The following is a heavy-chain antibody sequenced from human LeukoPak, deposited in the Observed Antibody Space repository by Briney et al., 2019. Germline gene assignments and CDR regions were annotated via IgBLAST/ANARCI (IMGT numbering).Heavy chain of an antibody. V-gene: IGHV3-11*04. Sequence: GGSLRLSCAASGFTFSDYYMSWIRQAPGKGLEWVSYISSSGSTIYYADSVKGRFTISRGNAKNSLYLQMNSLRAEDTAVYYCARDIEYSSSAEGDYWGQGTLVTVSS. CDR2: ISSSGSTI. J-gene: IGHJ4*02. CDR3: ARDIEYSSSAEGDY. CDR1: GFTFSDYY. D-gene: IGHD6-6*01.